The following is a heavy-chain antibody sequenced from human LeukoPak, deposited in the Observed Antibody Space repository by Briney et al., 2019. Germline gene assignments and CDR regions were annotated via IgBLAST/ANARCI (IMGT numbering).Heavy chain of an antibody. V-gene: IGHV3-33*01. CDR3: ARTYDSSGYYSLTDAFDI. CDR2: IWYDGSNK. CDR1: GFTFSSYG. J-gene: IGHJ3*02. D-gene: IGHD3-22*01. Sequence: GGSLRLSCAASGFTFSSYGMHWVRQAPGKGLEWVAVIWYDGSNKYYADSAKGRFTISRDNSKNTLYLQMNSLRAEDTAVYYCARTYDSSGYYSLTDAFDIWGQGTMVTVSS.